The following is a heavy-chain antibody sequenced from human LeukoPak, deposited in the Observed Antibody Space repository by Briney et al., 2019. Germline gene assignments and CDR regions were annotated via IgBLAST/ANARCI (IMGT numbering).Heavy chain of an antibody. CDR1: GFTFSNYA. D-gene: IGHD3-22*01. Sequence: PGGSLRLSCAASGFTFSNYAMSWVRQAPGKGLEWASGVSGSGGITYYADSVKGRFTISRDNSRNTPYLQMNSLTAEDTAVYFCAKDLAPSGVVIITLDYWGRGTLVTVSS. CDR3: AKDLAPSGVVIITLDY. CDR2: VSGSGGIT. V-gene: IGHV3-23*01. J-gene: IGHJ4*02.